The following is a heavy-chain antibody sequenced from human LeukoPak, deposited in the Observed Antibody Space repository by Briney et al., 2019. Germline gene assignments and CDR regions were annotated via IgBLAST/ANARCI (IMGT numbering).Heavy chain of an antibody. V-gene: IGHV3-33*06. D-gene: IGHD3-16*02. CDR1: GFTFRSYG. J-gene: IGHJ3*02. CDR2: IWYDGSNK. CDR3: AKKNYDYVWGSYHPDNDAFDI. Sequence: GGSLRLSCAASGFTFRSYGMDWVRQAPGKGLEWVAVIWYDGSNKYYADSVKGRFTISRDNSKNTLYLQMNSLRAEDTAVYYCAKKNYDYVWGSYHPDNDAFDIWGQGTMVTVSS.